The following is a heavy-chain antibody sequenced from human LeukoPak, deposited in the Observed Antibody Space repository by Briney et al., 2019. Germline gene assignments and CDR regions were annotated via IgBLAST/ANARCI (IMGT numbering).Heavy chain of an antibody. CDR1: AGSISSYY. CDR3: ARGGGGSYWAAHYGMDV. J-gene: IGHJ6*02. D-gene: IGHD1-26*01. V-gene: IGHV4-59*01. CDR2: IYYSGST. Sequence: PSETLSLTCTVSAGSISSYYWSWIRQPPGKGLEWIGYIYYSGSTNYNPSLKSRVTISVDTSKNQFSLKLSSVTAADTAVYYCARGGGGSYWAAHYGMDVWGQGTTVTVSS.